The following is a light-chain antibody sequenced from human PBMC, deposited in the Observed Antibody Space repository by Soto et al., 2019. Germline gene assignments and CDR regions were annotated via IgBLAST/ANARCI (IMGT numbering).Light chain of an antibody. Sequence: IQLTQSPSSLSASVGDRVTITCRASQGISSYLAWYQQKPVKAPKLLIYAASTLQSGVPSRFSGSGSGTDFTLTISSWQPEDFAIYFCQQLNSYPLTFGEGTKVDIK. CDR1: QGISSY. CDR2: AAS. V-gene: IGKV1-9*01. J-gene: IGKJ4*02. CDR3: QQLNSYPLT.